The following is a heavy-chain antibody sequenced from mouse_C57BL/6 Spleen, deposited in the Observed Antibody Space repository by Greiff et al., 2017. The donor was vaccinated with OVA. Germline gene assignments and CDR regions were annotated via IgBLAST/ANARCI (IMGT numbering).Heavy chain of an antibody. CDR1: GFTFSDYG. CDR2: ISSGSSTI. CDR3: ARRGNYGEMMDY. V-gene: IGHV5-17*01. D-gene: IGHD2-1*01. J-gene: IGHJ4*01. Sequence: DVKLVESGGGLVKPGGSLKLSCAASGFTFSDYGMHWVRQAPEKGLEWVAYISSGSSTIYYADTVKGRFTISRDNAKNTLFLQMTSLRSEYTAMYYCARRGNYGEMMDYWGQGTSVTVSS.